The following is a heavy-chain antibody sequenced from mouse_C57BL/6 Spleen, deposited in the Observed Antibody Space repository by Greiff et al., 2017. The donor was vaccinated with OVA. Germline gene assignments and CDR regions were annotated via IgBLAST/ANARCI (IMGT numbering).Heavy chain of an antibody. CDR2: IYPGDGDT. J-gene: IGHJ2*01. CDR3: ARIYDYDGIFDY. V-gene: IGHV1-80*01. CDR1: GYAFSSYW. Sequence: QVHVKQSGAELVKPGASVKISCKASGYAFSSYWMNWVKQRPGKGLEWIGQIYPGDGDTNYNGKFKGKATLTADKSSSTAYMQLSSLTSEDSAVYFCARIYDYDGIFDYWGQGTTLTVSS. D-gene: IGHD2-4*01.